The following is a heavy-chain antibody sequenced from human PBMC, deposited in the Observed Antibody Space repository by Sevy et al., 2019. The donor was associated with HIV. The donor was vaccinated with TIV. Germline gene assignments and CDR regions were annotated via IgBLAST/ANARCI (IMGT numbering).Heavy chain of an antibody. CDR2: IYPGDSDT. V-gene: IGHV5-51*01. D-gene: IGHD2-2*01. CDR1: GYSFTSYW. Sequence: GESLKISCKGSGYSFTSYWIGWVRQMPGKGLEWMGIIYPGDSDTRYSPSFQGQVTISADKSINTAYLQWSSLKASDTTMYYCTRQYCSSTSCHGDYYYGMDVWGQGTTVTVSS. J-gene: IGHJ6*02. CDR3: TRQYCSSTSCHGDYYYGMDV.